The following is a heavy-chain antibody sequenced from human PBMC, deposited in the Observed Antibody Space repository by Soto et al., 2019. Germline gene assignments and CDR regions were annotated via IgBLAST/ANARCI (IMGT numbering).Heavy chain of an antibody. CDR3: ARDRDHTYDY. CDR2: IIPIFGTT. CDR1: GATFSSFA. Sequence: QVQLVQSGAEVKKPGSSVKVSCKASGATFSSFAISWVRQAPGQGLEWMGGIIPIFGTTNYAQKFQGRVTITADESTSTAYMEVTTLRSEDTAVYYCARDRDHTYDYWGQGTLVTVSS. J-gene: IGHJ4*02. V-gene: IGHV1-69*01.